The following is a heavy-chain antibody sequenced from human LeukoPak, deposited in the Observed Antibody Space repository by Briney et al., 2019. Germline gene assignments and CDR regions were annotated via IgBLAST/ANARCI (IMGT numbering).Heavy chain of an antibody. V-gene: IGHV4-38-2*02. CDR1: GYSISSGYY. CDR2: IYHSGST. D-gene: IGHD3-9*01. Sequence: SETLSLTCTVSGYSISSGYYWGWIRQPPGKGLEWIGSIYHSGSTYYNPSLKSRVTISVDTSKNQFSLKLSSVTAADTAVYYCAASGARYFDGLLAPMDVWGKGTTVTVSS. CDR3: AASGARYFDGLLAPMDV. J-gene: IGHJ6*03.